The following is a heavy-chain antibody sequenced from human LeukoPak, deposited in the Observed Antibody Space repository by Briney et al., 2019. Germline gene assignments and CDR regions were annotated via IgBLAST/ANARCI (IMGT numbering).Heavy chain of an antibody. CDR3: ARERALWFGELRTDY. V-gene: IGHV1-18*01. Sequence: ASVKVSCKASGYTFTSYGISWVRQAPGQGLEWMGWISAYNGNTNYAQKLQGRVTMTTGTSTSTAYMELRSLRSDDTAVYYCARERALWFGELRTDYWGQGTLVTVSS. CDR2: ISAYNGNT. CDR1: GYTFTSYG. D-gene: IGHD3-10*01. J-gene: IGHJ4*02.